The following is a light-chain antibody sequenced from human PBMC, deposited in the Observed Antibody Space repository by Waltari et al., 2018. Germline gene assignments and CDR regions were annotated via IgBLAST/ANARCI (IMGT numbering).Light chain of an antibody. CDR2: KAS. J-gene: IGKJ2*01. V-gene: IGKV1-5*03. CDR3: QQYNSYGYT. CDR1: QSISRW. Sequence: DIQMTQSPSTLSASVGDRVTITCRASQSISRWLAWYQQKPGKAPKLLIYKASSLESVVPSRFRGSGSGTEFTLTISSLQPDDFATYCQQYNSYGYTFGQGTKLEIK.